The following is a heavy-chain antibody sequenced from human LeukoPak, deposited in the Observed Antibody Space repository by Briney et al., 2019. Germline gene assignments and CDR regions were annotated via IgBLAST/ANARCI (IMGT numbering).Heavy chain of an antibody. CDR2: INHSGST. V-gene: IGHV4-34*01. D-gene: IGHD6-19*01. Sequence: PSGTLSLTCAVYGGSFSGYYWSWIRQPPGKGLEWIGEINHSGSTNYNPSLKSRVTIPVDTSKNQFSLKLSSVTAADTAVYYCARGLRYSSGWYGYWGQGTLVTVPS. CDR3: ARGLRYSSGWYGY. CDR1: GGSFSGYY. J-gene: IGHJ4*02.